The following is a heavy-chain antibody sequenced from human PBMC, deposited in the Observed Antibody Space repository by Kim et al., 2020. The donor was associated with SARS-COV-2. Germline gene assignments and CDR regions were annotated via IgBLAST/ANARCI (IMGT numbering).Heavy chain of an antibody. J-gene: IGHJ4*02. Sequence: GGSLRLSCAASGFTFTSFWMSWVRQAPGKELEWVANIKEDGSQKYYVDSVKGRFTISRDNAKNSLYLQMDSLRAEDTAVYYCAKGRLPDYWGQGTLVTVSS. CDR3: AKGRLPDY. CDR1: GFTFTSFW. V-gene: IGHV3-7*01. CDR2: IKEDGSQK.